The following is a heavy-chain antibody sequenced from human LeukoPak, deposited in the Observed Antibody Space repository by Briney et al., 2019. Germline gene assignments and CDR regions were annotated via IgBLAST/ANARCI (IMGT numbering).Heavy chain of an antibody. V-gene: IGHV3-23*01. CDR3: AKIRIGPYYYYGMDV. D-gene: IGHD2-15*01. CDR2: ISGSGGST. CDR1: GLTFSSYA. J-gene: IGHJ6*02. Sequence: GGSLRLSCAASGLTFSSYAMSWVRPAPGKGLGWVSAISGSGGSTYYADSVKGRFTISRDNSKNTLYLQMNSLRAEDTAVYYCAKIRIGPYYYYGMDVWGQGTTVTVSS.